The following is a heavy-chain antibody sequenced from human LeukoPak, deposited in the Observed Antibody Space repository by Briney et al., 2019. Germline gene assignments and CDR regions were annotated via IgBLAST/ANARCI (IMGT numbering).Heavy chain of an antibody. V-gene: IGHV4-34*01. CDR2: INHSGST. Sequence: PSETLSLTCAVYGGSFSGYYWSWIRQPPGKGLEWIGEINHSGSTNYNPSLKSRVTISVDTSKNQFSLKLSSVTAADTAVYYCASFDFWSGYLLYWGQGTLATVSS. D-gene: IGHD3-3*01. J-gene: IGHJ4*02. CDR3: ASFDFWSGYLLY. CDR1: GGSFSGYY.